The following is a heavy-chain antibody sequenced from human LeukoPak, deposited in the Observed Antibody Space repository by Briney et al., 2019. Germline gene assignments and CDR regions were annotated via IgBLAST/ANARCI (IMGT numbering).Heavy chain of an antibody. Sequence: GGSLRLSRAASGFTFSSYAMSWVRQAPGKGLEWVSAISGSGGSTYYADSVKGRFTISRDNSKNTLYLQMNSLRAEDTAVYYCAKHYDFWSGYYTAPSFDYWGQGTLVTVSS. CDR3: AKHYDFWSGYYTAPSFDY. D-gene: IGHD3-3*01. CDR1: GFTFSSYA. CDR2: ISGSGGST. V-gene: IGHV3-23*01. J-gene: IGHJ4*02.